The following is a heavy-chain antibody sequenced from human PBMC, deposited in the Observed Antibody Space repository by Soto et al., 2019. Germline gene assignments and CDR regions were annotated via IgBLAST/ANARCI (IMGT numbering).Heavy chain of an antibody. D-gene: IGHD3-22*01. CDR2: IKPNSGGT. CDR3: ARGHDSSGVDY. V-gene: IGHV1-2*04. CDR1: GYTFTGYS. Sequence: VQLVQSGADGKKPGASVKVSCKASGYTFTGYSMHWVRKAPGQGRGWMGWIKPNSGGTNYAQKFQGWVTMTRDTSISTAYIELRRLRSDDKAGEYCARGHDSSGVDYWGQGTLVTVSS. J-gene: IGHJ4*02.